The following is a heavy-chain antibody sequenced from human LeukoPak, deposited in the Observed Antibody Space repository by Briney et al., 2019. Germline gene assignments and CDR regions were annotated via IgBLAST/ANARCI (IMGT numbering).Heavy chain of an antibody. J-gene: IGHJ4*02. CDR3: ARDSGSYLDY. CDR2: IYSGGST. V-gene: IGHV3-53*01. D-gene: IGHD1-26*01. Sequence: PGGSLRLSCAASGFTFSSYEMNWVRQAPGKGLEWVSVIYSGGSTYYADSVKGRFTISRDNSKNTLYLQMNSLRAEDTAVYYCARDSGSYLDYWGQGTLVTVSS. CDR1: GFTFSSYE.